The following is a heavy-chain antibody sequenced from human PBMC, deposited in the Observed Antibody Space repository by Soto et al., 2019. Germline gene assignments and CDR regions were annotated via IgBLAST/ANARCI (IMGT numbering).Heavy chain of an antibody. CDR3: ARQRVVTKNYYYYYYMDV. CDR1: GGSISSYY. V-gene: IGHV4-59*08. Sequence: QVQLQESGPGLVKPSETLSLTCTVSGGSISSYYWSWIRQPPGKGLEWIGYIYYSGSTNYNPSLKSRVTISVDTSKNQFSLKLSSVTAADTAVYYCARQRVVTKNYYYYYYMDVWGKGTTVTVSS. CDR2: IYYSGST. J-gene: IGHJ6*03. D-gene: IGHD3-22*01.